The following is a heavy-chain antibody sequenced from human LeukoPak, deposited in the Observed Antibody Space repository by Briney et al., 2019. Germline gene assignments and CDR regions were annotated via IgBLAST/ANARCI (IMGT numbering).Heavy chain of an antibody. J-gene: IGHJ4*02. CDR2: ISWNSGSI. CDR1: GFTFDDYA. CDR3: ARGPPEHSGYDV. Sequence: GGSLRLSCAASGFTFDDYAMHWVRQAPGKGLEWVSGISWNSGSIGYADSVKGRFTISRDNAKNSLYLQMNSLRAEDTALYYCARGPPEHSGYDVWGQGTLVTVSS. D-gene: IGHD5-12*01. V-gene: IGHV3-9*01.